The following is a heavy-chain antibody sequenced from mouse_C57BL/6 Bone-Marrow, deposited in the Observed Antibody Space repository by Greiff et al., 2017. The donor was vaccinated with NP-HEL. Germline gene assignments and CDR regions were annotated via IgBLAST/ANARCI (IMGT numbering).Heavy chain of an antibody. V-gene: IGHV5-4*01. Sequence: EVHLVESGGGLVKPGGSLKLSCAASGFTFSSYAMSWVRQTPEKRLEWVATISDGGSYTYYPDNVKGRFTISRDNAKNNLYLQMSHLKSEDTAMYYCARDYYGSSYGGYAMDYWGQGTSVTVSS. CDR1: GFTFSSYA. CDR2: ISDGGSYT. J-gene: IGHJ4*01. CDR3: ARDYYGSSYGGYAMDY. D-gene: IGHD1-1*01.